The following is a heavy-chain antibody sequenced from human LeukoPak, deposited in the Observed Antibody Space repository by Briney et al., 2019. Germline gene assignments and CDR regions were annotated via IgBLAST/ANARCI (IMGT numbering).Heavy chain of an antibody. Sequence: SQTLSLTCAISGDSVSSNSAAWNWIRQSPSRGLEWLGRTYYRSKWYNDYAVSVKSRITINPDTSKNQFSLQLNSATPEDTAVYYCARDTAEWLQLLPYFDYWGQGTLVTVSS. CDR1: GDSVSSNSAA. CDR2: TYYRSKWYN. D-gene: IGHD5-24*01. V-gene: IGHV6-1*01. CDR3: ARDTAEWLQLLPYFDY. J-gene: IGHJ4*02.